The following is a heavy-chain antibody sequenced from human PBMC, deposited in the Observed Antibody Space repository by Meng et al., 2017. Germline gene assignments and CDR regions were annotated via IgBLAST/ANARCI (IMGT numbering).Heavy chain of an antibody. CDR1: GFTFSSYA. Sequence: GESLKISCAASGFTFSSYAMHWVRQAPGKGLEWVAVISYDGSNKYYADSVKGRFTISRDNSKNTLYLQMNSLRAEDTAVYYCAGIPRPSEGDFGYWGQGTLVTVSS. CDR2: ISYDGSNK. CDR3: AGIPRPSEGDFGY. D-gene: IGHD2-2*02. J-gene: IGHJ4*02. V-gene: IGHV3-30*04.